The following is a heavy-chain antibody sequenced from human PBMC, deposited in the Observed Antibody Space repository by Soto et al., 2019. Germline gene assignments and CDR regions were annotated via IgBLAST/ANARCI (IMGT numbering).Heavy chain of an antibody. V-gene: IGHV4-31*03. J-gene: IGHJ5*01. D-gene: IGHD7-27*01. Sequence: SETLSLTCTVSGGSVTSGGYYWSWIRHCPGKGLEWIGYIYSSGDTNYNPSLNSRVAMSVDTSKNQFSLQLTSVTVADTAIYYCTRDWGPPVRHGHDSWGQGTLVTVSS. CDR3: TRDWGPPVRHGHDS. CDR2: IYSSGDT. CDR1: GGSVTSGGYY.